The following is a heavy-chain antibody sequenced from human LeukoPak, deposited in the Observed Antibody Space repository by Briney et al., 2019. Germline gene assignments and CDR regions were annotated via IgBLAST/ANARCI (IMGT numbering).Heavy chain of an antibody. Sequence: GGSLRLSCAASGFTFSSYSMNWVRQAPGKGLEWVSSISSSSSYICYADSVKGRFTISRDNAKNSLYLQMNSLRAEDTAVYYCARVGDPWYLDYWGQGTLVTVSS. V-gene: IGHV3-21*01. CDR2: ISSSSSYI. D-gene: IGHD2-21*02. CDR3: ARVGDPWYLDY. J-gene: IGHJ4*02. CDR1: GFTFSSYS.